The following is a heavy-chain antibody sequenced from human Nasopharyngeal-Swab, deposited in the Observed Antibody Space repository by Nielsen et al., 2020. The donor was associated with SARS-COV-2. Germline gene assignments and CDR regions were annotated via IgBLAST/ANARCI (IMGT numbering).Heavy chain of an antibody. Sequence: GESLKISCAASGFTFSSSAMNWARQAPGKGPEWVSAISTSGGDTYYADSVKGRFTVSRDNSKNTLYLQMNSLTAEDTAIYYCAKDPGYDYVWGNLDYWGQGTLVTVSS. CDR2: ISTSGGDT. J-gene: IGHJ4*02. CDR3: AKDPGYDYVWGNLDY. V-gene: IGHV3-23*01. D-gene: IGHD3-16*01. CDR1: GFTFSSSA.